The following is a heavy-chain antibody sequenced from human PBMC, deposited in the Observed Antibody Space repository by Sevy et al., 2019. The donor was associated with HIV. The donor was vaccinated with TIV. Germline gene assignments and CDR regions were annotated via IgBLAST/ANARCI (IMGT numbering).Heavy chain of an antibody. J-gene: IGHJ4*02. Sequence: SETLSLTCAVSGGSISSGGYSWSWIRQPPGKGLEWIGYMYHSGSTYYNPSLKSRVTISVDRSKNQFSLKLSSVTAADTAVYYCARDSSGYFDYWGQGTLVTVSS. CDR2: MYHSGST. D-gene: IGHD3-22*01. CDR3: ARDSSGYFDY. V-gene: IGHV4-30-2*01. CDR1: GGSISSGGYS.